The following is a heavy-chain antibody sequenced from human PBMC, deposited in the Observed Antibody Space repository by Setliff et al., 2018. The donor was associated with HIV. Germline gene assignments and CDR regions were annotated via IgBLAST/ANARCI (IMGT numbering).Heavy chain of an antibody. Sequence: GESLKISCKGSGYSFTSYWIGWVRQMPGKGLEWMGIIYPGDSHVRYSPSFQGQVTISADTSISTAYLELVNLRSDDTATFYCGRGTLYGVSDYWGPGTLVTVSS. CDR3: GRGTLYGVSDY. CDR2: IYPGDSHV. CDR1: GYSFTSYW. D-gene: IGHD3-3*01. V-gene: IGHV5-51*01. J-gene: IGHJ4*02.